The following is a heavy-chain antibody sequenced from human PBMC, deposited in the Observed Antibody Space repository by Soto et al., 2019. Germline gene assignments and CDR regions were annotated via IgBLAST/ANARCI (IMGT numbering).Heavy chain of an antibody. D-gene: IGHD4-4*01. CDR1: GGSISNPDYY. V-gene: IGHV4-30-4*01. CDR2: IFYNGET. J-gene: IGHJ4*02. Sequence: QVQLQESGLGLVKPSQILSLTCTVSGGSISNPDYYWSWIRQPPGKGLEWIGSIFYNGETSYNPSLKSRLSMSVDTSKNQFSLSLSSVTASDTAVYFCAREGRLQSLDYWGQGTLVTVSS. CDR3: AREGRLQSLDY.